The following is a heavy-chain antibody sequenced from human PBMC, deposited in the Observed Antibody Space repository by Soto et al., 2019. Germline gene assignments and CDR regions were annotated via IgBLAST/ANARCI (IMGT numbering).Heavy chain of an antibody. D-gene: IGHD3-9*01. CDR1: GGSFSGYY. V-gene: IGHV4-34*01. CDR2: INHSGST. J-gene: IGHJ5*02. Sequence: SETVSLTCAVYGGSFSGYYWSWIRQPPGKGLEWIGEINHSGSTNYNPSLKSRVTISVDTSKNQFSLKLSSVTAADTAVYYCEREVYDILTPGDKNGFDPWGQGTLVTVSS. CDR3: EREVYDILTPGDKNGFDP.